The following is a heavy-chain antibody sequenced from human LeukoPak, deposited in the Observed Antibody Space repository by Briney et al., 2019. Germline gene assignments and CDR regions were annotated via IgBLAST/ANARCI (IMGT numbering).Heavy chain of an antibody. J-gene: IGHJ4*02. D-gene: IGHD5-12*01. V-gene: IGHV4-59*08. Sequence: SETLSLTCTVSGASISSYYWSWIRQPPGKGLEWIGNIYSSGSTNYNPSLKSRVAISLGTSKNQVSLKLSSVAAADTAVYYCARRGFFDYWGQGILVTVSS. CDR3: ARRGFFDY. CDR2: IYSSGST. CDR1: GASISSYY.